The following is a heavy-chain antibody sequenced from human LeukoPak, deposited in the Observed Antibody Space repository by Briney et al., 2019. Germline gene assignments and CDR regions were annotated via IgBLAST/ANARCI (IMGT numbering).Heavy chain of an antibody. CDR2: INPYSGNT. CDR3: ARGSRVGATFDN. J-gene: IGHJ4*02. Sequence: ASAKVSCKASGYTFTEHPMHWVRQAPGQGLEWVGDINPYSGNTNYAHHFQGRVTMTLDTSINVAYLEVRRLKVNDTAMYYCARGSRVGATFDNWGQGTLVIVSS. V-gene: IGHV1-2*07. D-gene: IGHD1-26*01. CDR1: GYTFTEHP.